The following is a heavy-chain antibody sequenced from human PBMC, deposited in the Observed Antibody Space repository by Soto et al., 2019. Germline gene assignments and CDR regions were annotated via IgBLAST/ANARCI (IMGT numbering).Heavy chain of an antibody. J-gene: IGHJ4*02. D-gene: IGHD4-17*01. CDR2: INHSGST. CDR3: ARGTVTTVTFFDY. CDR1: GGSFSGYY. Sequence: SETLSLTCAVYGGSFSGYYWSWIRQPPGKGLEWIGEINHSGSTNYNPSLKSRVTISVDTSKNQFSLKLSSVTAADTAVYYCARGTVTTVTFFDYWGQGTLVTVSS. V-gene: IGHV4-34*01.